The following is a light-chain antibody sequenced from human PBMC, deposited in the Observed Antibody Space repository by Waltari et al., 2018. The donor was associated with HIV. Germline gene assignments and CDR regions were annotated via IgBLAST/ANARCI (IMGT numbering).Light chain of an antibody. CDR2: GAS. Sequence: EIVMIQSPGTLSVSPGERATLSCRVSESVNNNLAWYQQKPGQAPRLLIFGASTRDTGIAARFSGSASGTEFTLTISRLQSEDFAVYYCQQYYKWPLTFGQGTRLEIK. CDR3: QQYYKWPLT. V-gene: IGKV3D-15*01. J-gene: IGKJ5*01. CDR1: ESVNNN.